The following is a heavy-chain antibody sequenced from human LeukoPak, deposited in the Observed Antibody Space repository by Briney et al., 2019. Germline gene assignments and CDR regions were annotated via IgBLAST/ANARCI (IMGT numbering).Heavy chain of an antibody. V-gene: IGHV4-59*08. CDR3: ARHTRITMVRGASPFEY. CDR1: GGSASSYY. D-gene: IGHD3-10*01. Sequence: PSETLSLTCTVSGGSASSYYWSWIRQPPGKGLEWIGYIYYSGSTNYNPSLRSRVTISVDTSKNQFSLKLSSVTAADTAVYYCARHTRITMVRGASPFEYWGQGTLVTVSS. CDR2: IYYSGST. J-gene: IGHJ4*02.